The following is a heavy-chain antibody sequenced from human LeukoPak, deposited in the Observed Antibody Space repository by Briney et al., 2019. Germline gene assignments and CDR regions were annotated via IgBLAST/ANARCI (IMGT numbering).Heavy chain of an antibody. CDR2: IFHSGST. CDR1: GGSIISDAYS. D-gene: IGHD5-18*01. CDR3: ARSTAMVTYFLD. Sequence: SETLSLTCAVCGGSIISDAYSWNWIRQPPGKGLEWIGYIFHSGSTYYNPSLKSRVTMSVDRSKNQFSLRLSSVTAADAAVYYCARSTAMVTYFLDGGPETLVTVSS. J-gene: IGHJ4*02. V-gene: IGHV4-30-2*01.